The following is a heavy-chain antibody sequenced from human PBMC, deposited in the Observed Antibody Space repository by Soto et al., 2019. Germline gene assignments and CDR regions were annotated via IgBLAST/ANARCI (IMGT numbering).Heavy chain of an antibody. V-gene: IGHV3-48*03. CDR1: GFTFSSYE. CDR3: ARVVGGTSPPNWFDP. D-gene: IGHD6-19*01. CDR2: ISSSGSTI. Sequence: AGSLRLSCAASGFTFSSYEMNWVRQAPGKGLEWVAYISSSGSTIYYAGSVKGRFTISRDNAKNSLYLPINRLRAEDTAVYYCARVVGGTSPPNWFDPWGQGTLVTVSS. J-gene: IGHJ5*02.